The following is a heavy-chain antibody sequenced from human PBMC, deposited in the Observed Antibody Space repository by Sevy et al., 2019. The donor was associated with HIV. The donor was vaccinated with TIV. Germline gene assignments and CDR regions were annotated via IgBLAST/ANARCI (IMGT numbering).Heavy chain of an antibody. V-gene: IGHV3-74*01. Sequence: GGSLRLSCAASGFTFSSYWMHWVRQAPGKGLVWVSRINSDGSSPSYAASVKGRFTISRDNAKNTLYLQMNSLRAEDTAVYYCARDAIRYGMDVWGQGTTVTVSS. J-gene: IGHJ6*02. CDR3: ARDAIRYGMDV. CDR1: GFTFSSYW. CDR2: INSDGSSP. D-gene: IGHD2-2*02.